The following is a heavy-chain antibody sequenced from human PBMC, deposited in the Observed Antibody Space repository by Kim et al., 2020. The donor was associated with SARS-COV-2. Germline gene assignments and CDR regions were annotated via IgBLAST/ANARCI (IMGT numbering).Heavy chain of an antibody. CDR3: AKFYTGALGIMDV. Sequence: YAASVKGRFTISRDNSKNTLYLQMNSLRAEDTAVYYCAKFYTGALGIMDVWGQGTTVTVSS. V-gene: IGHV3-23*01. D-gene: IGHD3-16*01. J-gene: IGHJ6*02.